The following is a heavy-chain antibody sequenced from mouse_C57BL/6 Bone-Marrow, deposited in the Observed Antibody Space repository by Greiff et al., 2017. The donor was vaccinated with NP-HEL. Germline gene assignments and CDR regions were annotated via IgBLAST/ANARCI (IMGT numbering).Heavy chain of an antibody. V-gene: IGHV1-87*01. CDR2: GQGLEWIG. CDR3: AEDSAVYYWAGIYYDYGPSSYWYFDG. D-gene: IGHD2-4*01. CDR1: YTFSRRVH. J-gene: IGHJ1*03. Sequence: QVQLQQSGPELARPWASVKISCQAFYTFSRRVHFAIRDTNYWMQWVKQRPGQGLEWIGAIYPGNGDTSYNQKFKGKATLTADTSSSTAYMELSSRTAEDSAVYYWAGIYYDYGPSSYWYFDGWGTGTTVTVSA.